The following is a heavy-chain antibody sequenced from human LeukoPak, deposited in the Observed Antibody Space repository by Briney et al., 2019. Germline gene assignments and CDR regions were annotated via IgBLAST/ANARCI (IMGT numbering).Heavy chain of an antibody. CDR3: ARDRGYSYGYRDFDY. D-gene: IGHD5-18*01. V-gene: IGHV1-24*01. J-gene: IGHJ4*02. CDR2: FDPEDGET. Sequence: ASVKVSCKVSGYTLTELSMHWVRQAPGKGLEWMGGFDPEDGETIYAQKFQGRVTMTRDTSISTAYMELSRLRSDDTAVYYCARDRGYSYGYRDFDYWGQGTLVTVSS. CDR1: GYTLTELS.